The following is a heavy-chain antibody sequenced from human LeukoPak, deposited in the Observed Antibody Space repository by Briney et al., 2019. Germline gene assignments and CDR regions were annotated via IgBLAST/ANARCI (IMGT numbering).Heavy chain of an antibody. CDR3: ARDQEAVADPGAFDI. CDR2: IIPILGIA. CDR1: GGTFSSYA. D-gene: IGHD6-19*01. V-gene: IGHV1-69*04. Sequence: SVKVFCKASGGTFSSYAISWVRQAPGQGLEWMGRIIPILGIANYAQKFQGRVTITADKSTSTAYMELSSLRSEDTAVYYCARDQEAVADPGAFDIWGQGTVDTVSS. J-gene: IGHJ3*02.